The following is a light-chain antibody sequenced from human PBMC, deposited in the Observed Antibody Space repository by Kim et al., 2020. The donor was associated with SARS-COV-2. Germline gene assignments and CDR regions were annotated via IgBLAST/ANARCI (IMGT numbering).Light chain of an antibody. Sequence: QSALTQPASVSGSLGQSITISCSETDSGAGDYKFVTWYQQYPGKAPKVLIYDVNYRPSGVSSRFSGSKSGTTASLTISGLQAEDEADYYCSSYTGTSTLAFGRGTRLTVL. CDR1: DSGAGDYKF. CDR2: DVN. CDR3: SSYTGTSTLA. V-gene: IGLV2-14*03. J-gene: IGLJ2*01.